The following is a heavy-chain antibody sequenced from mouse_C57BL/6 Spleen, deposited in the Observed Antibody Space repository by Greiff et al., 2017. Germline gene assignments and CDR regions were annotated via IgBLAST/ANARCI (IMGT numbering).Heavy chain of an antibody. Sequence: VKLQESGPGLVQPSQSLSITCTVSGFSLTSYGVHWVRQSPGKGLEWLGVIWSGGSTDYNAAFISRLSISKDNSKSHVFFKRNSLQADDTAIYYCARPITTVVATGDAMDYGGQGTSVTVSS. CDR2: IWSGGST. CDR3: ARPITTVVATGDAMDY. D-gene: IGHD1-1*01. J-gene: IGHJ4*01. V-gene: IGHV2-2*01. CDR1: GFSLTSYG.